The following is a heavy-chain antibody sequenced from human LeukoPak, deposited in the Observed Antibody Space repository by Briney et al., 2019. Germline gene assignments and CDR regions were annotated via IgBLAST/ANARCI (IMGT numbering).Heavy chain of an antibody. D-gene: IGHD1/OR15-1a*01. CDR3: ARIRRHDGEHHVHP. CDR2: IYYSWST. J-gene: IGHJ5*02. Sequence: SETLSLTCTVSGGSISSYYWSWIRRPPGKGLEWIGYIYYSWSTNYNPSLKSRVTISVDTSKNQFSLKLSSVTAADTAVYYCARIRRHDGEHHVHPWGQGTLVTVSS. CDR1: GGSISSYY. V-gene: IGHV4-59*01.